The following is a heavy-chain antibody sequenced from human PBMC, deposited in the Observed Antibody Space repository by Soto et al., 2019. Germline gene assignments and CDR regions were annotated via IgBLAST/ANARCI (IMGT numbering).Heavy chain of an antibody. CDR1: GGTFSSNA. CDR3: ASGPWGATVQAFDY. J-gene: IGHJ4*02. Sequence: QVQLGQPGPEVKKPGSSWKSPSKPSGGTFSSNAISWVRQAPGQGLEWMGGIIPIFGTANYAQKFQGRVTITADESTSTAYMELSSLRSEDTAVYYCASGPWGATVQAFDYWGQGTLVTVSS. V-gene: IGHV1-69*12. D-gene: IGHD1-26*01. CDR2: IIPIFGTA.